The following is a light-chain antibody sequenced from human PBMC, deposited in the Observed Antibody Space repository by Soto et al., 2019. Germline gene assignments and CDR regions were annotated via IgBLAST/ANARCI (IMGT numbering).Light chain of an antibody. V-gene: IGLV1-40*01. CDR3: QSYASSLTMSV. J-gene: IGLJ1*01. CDR1: SSNIGAGYD. CDR2: GNS. Sequence: QSVLTQPPSVSGAPGQRVTISCTGSSSNIGAGYDVHWYQQLPGTAPKLLIYGNSNRPSGVPDRFSGSKSGTSASLSITGLQAEDEADYYCQSYASSLTMSVFGTGTKVTVL.